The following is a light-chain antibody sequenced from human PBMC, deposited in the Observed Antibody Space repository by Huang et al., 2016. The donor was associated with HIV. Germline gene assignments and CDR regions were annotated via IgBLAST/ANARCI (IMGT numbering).Light chain of an antibody. J-gene: IGKJ2*03. CDR2: AAS. CDR1: HMISPN. CDR3: QHYNNWLMYG. V-gene: IGKV3-15*01. Sequence: IVMTQSPATLSVSPAERATLSCRGSHMISPNVAWYQQNPGQSPMLLIIAASTRATGVPARFSGSGSGTEFTLIISSLRYEDFAVYYCQHYNNWLMYGFGQGTKLEIK.